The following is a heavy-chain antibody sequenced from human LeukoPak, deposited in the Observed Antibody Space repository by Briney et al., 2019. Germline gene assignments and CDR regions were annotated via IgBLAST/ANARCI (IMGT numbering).Heavy chain of an antibody. Sequence: PSETLSLTCTVSGGSISSGDYYWSWIRQPPGKGLEWIGSIYYSGSTYYNPSLKSRVTISVDTSKNQFSLKLSSVTAADTAVYYCARHGYYGSGSHFDYWGQGTLVTVSS. CDR3: ARHGYYGSGSHFDY. CDR2: IYYSGST. CDR1: GGSISSGDYY. J-gene: IGHJ4*02. D-gene: IGHD3-10*01. V-gene: IGHV4-39*01.